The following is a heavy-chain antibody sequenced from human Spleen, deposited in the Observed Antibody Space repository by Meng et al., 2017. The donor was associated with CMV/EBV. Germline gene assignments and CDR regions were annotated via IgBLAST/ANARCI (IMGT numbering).Heavy chain of an antibody. CDR3: ARDRLDGWGPFCSSTSCTGYGMDV. D-gene: IGHD2-2*01. J-gene: IGHJ6*02. V-gene: IGHV3-21*01. CDR2: ISSSSSHI. CDR1: GFTFSSYS. Sequence: GESLKISCAASGFTFSSYSMNWVRQAPGKGLEWVSSISSSSSHIYYADSVKGRFTISRDNAKNSLYLQMNSLRAEDTAVYYCARDRLDGWGPFCSSTSCTGYGMDVWGQGTTVTVSS.